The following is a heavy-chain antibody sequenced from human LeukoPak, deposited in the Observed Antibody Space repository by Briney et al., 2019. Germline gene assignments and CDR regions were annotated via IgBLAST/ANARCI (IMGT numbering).Heavy chain of an antibody. Sequence: PSETLSLTCTVSGGSISSSSYFWGWIRQPPGKGLEWIGNIYYTGNTYYNPSLKSRVTISVDTSKNQFSLTLSSMTAADTALYYCAGGAYRGGGFDSWGQGTLVTVSS. CDR1: GGSISSSSYF. V-gene: IGHV4-39*01. J-gene: IGHJ4*02. CDR2: IYYTGNT. D-gene: IGHD3-16*01. CDR3: AGGAYRGGGFDS.